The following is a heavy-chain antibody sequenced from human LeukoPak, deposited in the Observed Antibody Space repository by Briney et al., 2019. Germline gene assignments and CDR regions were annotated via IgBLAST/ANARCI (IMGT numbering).Heavy chain of an antibody. CDR2: IYYSRST. D-gene: IGHD3-10*01. V-gene: IGHV4-30-4*01. CDR3: ARESSIYGSGTDAFDI. CDR1: GGSISSGDYY. J-gene: IGHJ3*02. Sequence: SETLSLTCTVSGGSISSGDYYWRWIRQPPGKGLEWIGYIYYSRSTYYNPSLKSRVTISVDTSKNQFSLKLSSVTAADTAVYHCARESSIYGSGTDAFDIWGQGTMVTVSS.